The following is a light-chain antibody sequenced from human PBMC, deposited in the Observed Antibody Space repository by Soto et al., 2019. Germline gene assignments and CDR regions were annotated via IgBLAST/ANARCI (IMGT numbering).Light chain of an antibody. Sequence: IQMTQSPTSLSASVGDRVSITFRASKDISKDLGWYQQKPGKAPKFLIYSATSTQSGVPSTFSGSGFGTDFTLTISSLQPEDFATYYCLQDHDYPRTFGQGTKVEF. CDR3: LQDHDYPRT. CDR2: SAT. V-gene: IGKV1-6*01. CDR1: KDISKD. J-gene: IGKJ1*01.